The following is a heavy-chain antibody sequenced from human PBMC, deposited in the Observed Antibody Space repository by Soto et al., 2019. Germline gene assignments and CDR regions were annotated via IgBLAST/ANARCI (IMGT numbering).Heavy chain of an antibody. CDR2: ISGSGGST. CDR3: AKVMDYDYIWGSYHDAFDI. Sequence: EVQLLESGGGLVQPGGFLRLSCAASGFTFSSYAMSWVRQAPGKGLEWVSAISGSGGSTYYADSVKGRFTISRDNSKNMLYLQMNSLRAEDTAVYYCAKVMDYDYIWGSYHDAFDIWGQGTMVTVSS. D-gene: IGHD3-16*02. CDR1: GFTFSSYA. J-gene: IGHJ3*02. V-gene: IGHV3-23*01.